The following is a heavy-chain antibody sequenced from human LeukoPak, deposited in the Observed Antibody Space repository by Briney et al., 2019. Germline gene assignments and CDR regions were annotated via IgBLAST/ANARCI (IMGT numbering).Heavy chain of an antibody. CDR1: GGSNSSGDYY. J-gene: IGHJ4*02. Sequence: SQTLSLTCTVSGGSNSSGDYYWSWIRQPPGKGLEWIGYIYYSGSTYYNPSLKSRVTISVDTSRNQFSLKLSSVTAADTAVYYCTRFSTFSVYWGQGTLVTVSS. CDR3: TRFSTFSVY. D-gene: IGHD2/OR15-2a*01. V-gene: IGHV4-30-4*01. CDR2: IYYSGST.